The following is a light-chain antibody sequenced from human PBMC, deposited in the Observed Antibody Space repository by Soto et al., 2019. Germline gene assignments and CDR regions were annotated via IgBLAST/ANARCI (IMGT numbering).Light chain of an antibody. J-gene: IGKJ5*01. Sequence: IHLTQSTSSLSASVGDRVTITCRASQGISSHLAWYQQKPGKAPTLLIYAASTLQTGVPSRFSGGGSGTDFNLTLSSLQPEDFATYYCQQVNSFPSTFGQGTRLEIK. CDR2: AAS. CDR3: QQVNSFPST. V-gene: IGKV1-9*01. CDR1: QGISSH.